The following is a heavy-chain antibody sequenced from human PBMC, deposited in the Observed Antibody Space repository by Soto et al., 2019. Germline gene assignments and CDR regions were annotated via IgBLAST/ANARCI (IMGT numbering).Heavy chain of an antibody. CDR1: GYTFSSYD. CDR3: ATSGGGWYLY. D-gene: IGHD6-19*01. Sequence: QVQLVQSGAEVKKPGASVKVSCKASGYTFSSYDINWVRQATGQGLEWMGWLNPNSGDTGYAQKFQGRVTLXXNTSINTAYIELSSLPSDDTAVYYCATSGGGWYLYWGQGTLVTVSS. CDR2: LNPNSGDT. V-gene: IGHV1-8*01. J-gene: IGHJ4*02.